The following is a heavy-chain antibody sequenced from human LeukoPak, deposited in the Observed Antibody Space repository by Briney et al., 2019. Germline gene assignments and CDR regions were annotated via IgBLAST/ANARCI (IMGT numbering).Heavy chain of an antibody. D-gene: IGHD3-22*01. CDR1: GGTFSSCA. CDR2: IIPIFGTA. J-gene: IGHJ4*02. V-gene: IGHV1-69*05. Sequence: SVKVSCKASGGTFSSCAISWVRQAPGQGLEWMGGIIPIFGTANYAQKFQGRVTITTDESTSTAYMELSSLRSEDTAVYYCASNPDYDSSGSPVDYWGQGTLVTVSS. CDR3: ASNPDYDSSGSPVDY.